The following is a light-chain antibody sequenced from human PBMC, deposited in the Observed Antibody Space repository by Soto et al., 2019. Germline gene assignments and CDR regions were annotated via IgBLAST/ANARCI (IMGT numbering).Light chain of an antibody. CDR2: EVD. CDR1: RYDVGGYNY. CDR3: CSYTVGHKVI. Sequence: QSAMTQPPSVSGSPGQSGTMSCTGTRYDVGGYNYVSWYQQHPGKAPKVIIYEVDKRPSGVPDRFTGSKSGYRASLPVSWRLAEDEAEYFFCSYTVGHKVIFGGGRKRTV. J-gene: IGLJ2*01. V-gene: IGLV2-8*01.